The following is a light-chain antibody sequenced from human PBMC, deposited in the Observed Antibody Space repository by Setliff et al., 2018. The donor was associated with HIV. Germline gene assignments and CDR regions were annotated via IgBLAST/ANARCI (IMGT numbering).Light chain of an antibody. CDR2: GVT. CDR3: SSYTSSDTPYV. Sequence: QSVLTQPASVSGSPGQSITISCTGASSDVGDYNYFSWYQQHPGKAPKLMIYGVTNRPSGISNRFSGSKSGDTASLTISGLQAEDEADYYCSSYTSSDTPYVLGTGTKVTVL. J-gene: IGLJ1*01. V-gene: IGLV2-14*01. CDR1: SSDVGDYNY.